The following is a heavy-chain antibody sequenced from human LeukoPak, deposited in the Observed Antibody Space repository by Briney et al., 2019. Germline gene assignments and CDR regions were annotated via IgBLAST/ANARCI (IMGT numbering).Heavy chain of an antibody. CDR2: IYYSGST. J-gene: IGHJ6*02. Sequence: PSETLSLTCTVSGGSISSGDYYWSWIRQPPGKGLEWIGYIYYSGSTYYNPSLKSRVTISVDTSKNQFSLKLSSVTAADTAVYYCARGPPVYYYCGMDVWGQGTTVTVSS. V-gene: IGHV4-30-4*01. CDR1: GGSISSGDYY. CDR3: ARGPPVYYYCGMDV.